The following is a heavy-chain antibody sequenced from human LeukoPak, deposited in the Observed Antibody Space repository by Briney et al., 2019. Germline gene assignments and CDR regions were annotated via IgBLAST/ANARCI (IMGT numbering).Heavy chain of an antibody. CDR1: GFTFSNYG. J-gene: IGHJ4*02. D-gene: IGHD3-10*01. CDR2: IRYDGSIK. Sequence: GGSLRLSCVASGFTFSNYGMHWVRLAPGKGLEWVAFIRYDGSIKYYVDSVKGRFTVSRDNSKNTLYLQMNSLRVEDTAVYYCAKDVNVGGDYFDYWGQGTLVTVSS. CDR3: AKDVNVGGDYFDY. V-gene: IGHV3-30*02.